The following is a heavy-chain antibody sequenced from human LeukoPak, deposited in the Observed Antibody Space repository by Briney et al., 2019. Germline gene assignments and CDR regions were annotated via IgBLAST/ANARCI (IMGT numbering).Heavy chain of an antibody. CDR3: TTGWSIEWLY. V-gene: IGHV3-15*01. Sequence: GGSLRLSCAASGFTFSNAWMSWVRQAPGKGLEWVGRIKSKTDGETTDYAAPVKGRFTISRDDSKNTLYLQMNSLKTEDTAVYYCTTGWSIEWLYWGQGTLVTVSS. CDR1: GFTFSNAW. CDR2: IKSKTDGETT. D-gene: IGHD5-12*01. J-gene: IGHJ4*02.